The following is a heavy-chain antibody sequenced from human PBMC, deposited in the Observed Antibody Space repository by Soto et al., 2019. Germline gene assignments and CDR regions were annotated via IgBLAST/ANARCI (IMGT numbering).Heavy chain of an antibody. J-gene: IGHJ4*02. CDR2: ISSSSSYI. CDR1: GFTFSSYS. Sequence: PGGSRRLSVPASGFTFSSYSMNWFPQAPGKGLEWVSSISSSSSYIHYEHPVKERFTISRATAKNPLYLQHSSLRVGDTPVYYCARDHTTPSGDYDYWGQGTLVPVSS. D-gene: IGHD2-21*01. CDR3: ARDHTTPSGDYDY. V-gene: IGHV3-21*01.